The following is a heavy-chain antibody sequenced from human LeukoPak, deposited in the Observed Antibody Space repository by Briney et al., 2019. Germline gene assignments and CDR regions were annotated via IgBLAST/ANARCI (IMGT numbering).Heavy chain of an antibody. Sequence: ASVKVSCKASGYTFTGYHLHWVRQAPGQGLEWVRWINPNSGGTNYAQKFQGRVTMTRDTSISTAYMELSRLRSDDTAVYYCARLRVAASTGNWFDPWGQSTLVTVSS. CDR3: ARLRVAASTGNWFDP. CDR1: GYTFTGYH. D-gene: IGHD6-13*01. V-gene: IGHV1-2*02. J-gene: IGHJ5*02. CDR2: INPNSGGT.